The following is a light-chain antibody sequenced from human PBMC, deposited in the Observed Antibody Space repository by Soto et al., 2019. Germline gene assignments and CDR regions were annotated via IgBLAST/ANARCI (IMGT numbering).Light chain of an antibody. Sequence: QSALTQPASVSGSPGQSIAISCTGTSSDIGYDDYVSWYQQHPGKAPKLMLYDVSNRPSGVSSRFSGSKSGNTASLTISGLQTEDEADYYCSSYSTSGTLWVFGGGTKLTVL. V-gene: IGLV2-14*03. CDR1: SSDIGYDDY. J-gene: IGLJ3*02. CDR3: SSYSTSGTLWV. CDR2: DVS.